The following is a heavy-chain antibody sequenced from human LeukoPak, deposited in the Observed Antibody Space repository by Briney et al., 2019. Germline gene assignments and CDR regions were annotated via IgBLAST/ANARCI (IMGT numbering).Heavy chain of an antibody. Sequence: MSSETLSPTCTVSGGSISSYYWSWIRQPPGKGLEWIGYIYTSGSTNYNPSLKSRVTISVDTSKNQFSLRLSSVTAADTAVYYCARHIRGSGWVSDAFDIWGQGTMVTVSS. D-gene: IGHD6-19*01. V-gene: IGHV4-4*09. J-gene: IGHJ3*02. CDR1: GGSISSYY. CDR2: IYTSGST. CDR3: ARHIRGSGWVSDAFDI.